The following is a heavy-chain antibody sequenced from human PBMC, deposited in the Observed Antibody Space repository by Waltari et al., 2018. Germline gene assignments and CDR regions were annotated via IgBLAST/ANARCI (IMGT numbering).Heavy chain of an antibody. D-gene: IGHD3-10*01. CDR3: ARDRGWQCFDI. Sequence: EVQLVESGGGLAQPGGSLRLACEVSGFNFRSYWMSWVRQTPGKGLERVANINNDGGENDYVDSVKGRFTIFRDNAKNSVYLQMNSLRAEDAAVYYCARDRGWQCFDIWGQGTMVTVSS. CDR2: INNDGGEN. V-gene: IGHV3-7*01. J-gene: IGHJ3*02. CDR1: GFNFRSYW.